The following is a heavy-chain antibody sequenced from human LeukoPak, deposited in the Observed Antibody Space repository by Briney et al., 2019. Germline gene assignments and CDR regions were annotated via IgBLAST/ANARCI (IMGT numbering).Heavy chain of an antibody. CDR2: ISGGGGST. D-gene: IGHD5-18*01. CDR3: AKSRSGYSYGYPGRVYYYGMDV. CDR1: GFTFSSYA. Sequence: PGGSLRLSCGASGFTFSSYAMSWVRQAPGKGLEWVSAISGGGGSTYYADSVKGRFTISRDNSKNTLYLQMNSLRAEDTAVYYCAKSRSGYSYGYPGRVYYYGMDVWGQGTTVTVSS. V-gene: IGHV3-23*01. J-gene: IGHJ6*02.